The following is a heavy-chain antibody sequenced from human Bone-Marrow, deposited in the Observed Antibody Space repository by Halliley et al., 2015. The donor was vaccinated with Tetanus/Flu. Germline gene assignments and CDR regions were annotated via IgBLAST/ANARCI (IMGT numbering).Heavy chain of an antibody. CDR3: ATVRREHLRLGELSFGP. CDR1: GGSISHYY. D-gene: IGHD3-16*02. J-gene: IGHJ5*02. CDR2: FYYGGST. Sequence: LRLSCAVSGGSISHYYWSWIRQPPGKGLEWIGYFYYGGSTNYNSSLESRVTMSVDTSKNQVSLKLRSVTAADTAVYYCATVRREHLRLGELSFGPWGQGTLVTVSS. V-gene: IGHV4-59*01.